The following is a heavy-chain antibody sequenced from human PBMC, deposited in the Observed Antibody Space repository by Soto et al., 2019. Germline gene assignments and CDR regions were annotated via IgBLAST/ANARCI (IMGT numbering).Heavy chain of an antibody. CDR3: ARATLVARGPIDY. V-gene: IGHV4-30-4*01. J-gene: IGHJ4*02. D-gene: IGHD6-6*01. CDR1: GGSISSGDYY. CDR2: IHYSGST. Sequence: QVQLQESGPGLVKPSQTLSLTCTVSGGSISSGDYYWSWIRQTPGKGLEWIGYIHYSGSTYYNPSLKSLGTISVDTSKNQFSLKLNSVTAADTAVYYCARATLVARGPIDYWGQGTLVTVSS.